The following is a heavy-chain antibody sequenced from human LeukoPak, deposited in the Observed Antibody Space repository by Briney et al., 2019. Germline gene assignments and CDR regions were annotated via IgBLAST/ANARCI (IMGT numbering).Heavy chain of an antibody. CDR3: AKVGSHFGDY. Sequence: GGSLRLSCAASGFTFSYYGMNWVRQAPGKGLEWVSGISRSGGSTYYADSVKGRFTISRDNSKNTLCLQMNSLRPEDTAVYYCAKVGSHFGDYWGQGTLVIVTS. V-gene: IGHV3-23*01. D-gene: IGHD3-10*01. CDR1: GFTFSYYG. CDR2: ISRSGGST. J-gene: IGHJ4*02.